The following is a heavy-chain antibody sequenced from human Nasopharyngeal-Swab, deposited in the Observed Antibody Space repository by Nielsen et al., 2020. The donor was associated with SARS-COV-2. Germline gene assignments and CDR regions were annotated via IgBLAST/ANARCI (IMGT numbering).Heavy chain of an antibody. D-gene: IGHD3-16*02. J-gene: IGHJ5*02. CDR3: ARALDYVWGSYRHNWFDP. Sequence: ASVKVSCKASGYTFTSYDINWVRQATGQGLEWMGWISAYNGNTNYAQKLQGRVTMTTDTSTSTAYMELRSLRSDDTAVYYCARALDYVWGSYRHNWFDPWGQGTLVTVSS. V-gene: IGHV1-18*01. CDR2: ISAYNGNT. CDR1: GYTFTSYD.